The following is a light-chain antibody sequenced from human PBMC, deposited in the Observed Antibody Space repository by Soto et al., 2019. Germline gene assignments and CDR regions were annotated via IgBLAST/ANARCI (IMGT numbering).Light chain of an antibody. Sequence: EIVMTQSPVTLSVSPGERAALSCRASQSVSSKLAWYQQKPGQTPRLLIYGASTRATGIPGRFSGSGSGTEFTLTISSLQSEDLAVYYCQQYNDWPRTFGQGTKVEIK. CDR2: GAS. V-gene: IGKV3-15*01. CDR1: QSVSSK. J-gene: IGKJ1*01. CDR3: QQYNDWPRT.